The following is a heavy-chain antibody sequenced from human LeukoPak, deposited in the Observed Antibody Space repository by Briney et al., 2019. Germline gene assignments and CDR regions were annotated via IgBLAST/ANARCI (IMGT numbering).Heavy chain of an antibody. V-gene: IGHV3-23*01. CDR2: ISGSGIRT. Sequence: GGSLRLSCSASGFTFSNFAMSWVRQAPGKGLEWVSGISGSGIRTFSADSMKGRFTISRDNSKNTLYLQIHSLRAEDTAVYYCARDSTSSWETAFDVWGQGTMVTVSS. CDR1: GFTFSNFA. J-gene: IGHJ3*01. D-gene: IGHD1-26*01. CDR3: ARDSTSSWETAFDV.